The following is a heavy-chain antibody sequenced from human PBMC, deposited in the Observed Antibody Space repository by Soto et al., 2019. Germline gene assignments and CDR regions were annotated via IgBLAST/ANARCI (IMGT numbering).Heavy chain of an antibody. Sequence: PGGSLRLSCAASGFTFSSHAMHWVRQAPGKGLEWLALISYDGRSEYYADSVKGRFTISRDNSKNTLYLQMNSVRAEDTAVYYCARVFITLIALNWLDPWGQGTLVTVSS. CDR2: ISYDGRSE. D-gene: IGHD3-22*01. J-gene: IGHJ5*02. V-gene: IGHV3-30*04. CDR3: ARVFITLIALNWLDP. CDR1: GFTFSSHA.